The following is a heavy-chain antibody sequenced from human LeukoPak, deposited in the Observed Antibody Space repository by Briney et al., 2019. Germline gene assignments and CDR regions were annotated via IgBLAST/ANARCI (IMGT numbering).Heavy chain of an antibody. V-gene: IGHV4-34*01. CDR2: IYYSGST. D-gene: IGHD2-2*01. CDR3: ARNLGYCSSTSCSDDY. J-gene: IGHJ4*02. Sequence: SETLSLTCAVYGGSFSGYYWSWIRQPPGKGLEWIGSIYYSGSTYYNPSLKSRVTISVDTSKNQFSLKLSSVTAADTAVYYCARNLGYCSSTSCSDDYWGQGTLVTVSS. CDR1: GGSFSGYY.